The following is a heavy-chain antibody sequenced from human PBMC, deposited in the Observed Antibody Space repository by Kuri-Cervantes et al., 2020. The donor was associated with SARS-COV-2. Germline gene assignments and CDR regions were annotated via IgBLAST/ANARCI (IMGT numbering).Heavy chain of an antibody. CDR3: AREGQPHYYYYMDV. CDR2: INPNSGGT. J-gene: IGHJ6*03. V-gene: IGHV1-2*02. Sequence: ASVKVSCKASGYTFTGYYMHWVRQAPGQGLEWMGWINPNSGGTNYAQKFQGRVTMTRDTSISTAYMELSRLRSDDTAVYYCAREGQPHYYYYMDVWGKGTTVTVSS. CDR1: GYTFTGYY. D-gene: IGHD6-13*01.